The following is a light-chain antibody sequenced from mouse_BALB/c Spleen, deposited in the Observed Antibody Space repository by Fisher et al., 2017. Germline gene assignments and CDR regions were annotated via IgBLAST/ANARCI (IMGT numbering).Light chain of an antibody. CDR1: QSIVHSNGNTY. V-gene: IGKV1-110*01. CDR2: KVS. CDR3: QQNNEDPYT. J-gene: IGKJ2*01. Sequence: VITQSPLSLPVSLGDQASISCRSSQSIVHSNGNTYLHWYLQKPGQSPKLLIYKVSNRFSGVPARFSGSGSRTDFTLTIDPVEADDAATYYCQQNNEDPYTFGGGTKLEI.